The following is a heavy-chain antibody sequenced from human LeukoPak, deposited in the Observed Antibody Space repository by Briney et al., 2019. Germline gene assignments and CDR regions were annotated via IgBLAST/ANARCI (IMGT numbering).Heavy chain of an antibody. J-gene: IGHJ5*02. CDR3: ARGKTSQNIVTRKTYNWFDP. V-gene: IGHV3-48*03. CDR1: GFTFSSYE. Sequence: GGSLTLSCAASGFTFSSYEMNWVRQAPGKGLDWVSYISTSDSTIYYADSVKGRFTISRDNAKNSLYLQMKSLRAEDTAVYYCARGKTSQNIVTRKTYNWFDPWGQGTLVTVSS. CDR2: ISTSDSTI. D-gene: IGHD2/OR15-2a*01.